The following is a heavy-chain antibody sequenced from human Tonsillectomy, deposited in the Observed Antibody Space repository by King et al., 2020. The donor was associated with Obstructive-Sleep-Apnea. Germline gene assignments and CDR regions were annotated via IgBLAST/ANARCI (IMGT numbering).Heavy chain of an antibody. CDR3: ARGKVYYDSSGPSRYFDL. Sequence: GQRGEAGGGLVQPGGALRLSCAASGFTFSIHAMSWVRQAPGKGLEGGTAITGSGGSTYYADSVKGRFTISRDNSKNTLYVQMNSLRADDTAEYYCARGKVYYDSSGPSRYFDLWGRGTLVTVSS. D-gene: IGHD3-22*01. J-gene: IGHJ2*01. CDR2: ITGSGGST. V-gene: IGHV3-23*04. CDR1: GFTFSIHA.